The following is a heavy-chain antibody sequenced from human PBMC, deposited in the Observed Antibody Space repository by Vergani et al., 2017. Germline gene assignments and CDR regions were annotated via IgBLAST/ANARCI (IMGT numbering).Heavy chain of an antibody. J-gene: IGHJ6*03. D-gene: IGHD2-8*01. CDR1: GIAFNNYG. V-gene: IGHV3-30*03. Sequence: QLVETGGGVVQPGRSLRLSCEGSGIAFNNYGIHWVRQVPGKGLGWVAVISDGGSIEHYVDYLKGRLNICRGISKNTLYLQMNSLIAEDTTVYYCARDREGNGYSYTDLWGTGTTVTVSS. CDR3: ARDREGNGYSYTDL. CDR2: ISDGGSIE.